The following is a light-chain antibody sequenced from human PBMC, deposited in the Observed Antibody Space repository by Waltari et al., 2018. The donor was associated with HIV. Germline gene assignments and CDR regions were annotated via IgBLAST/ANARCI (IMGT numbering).Light chain of an antibody. Sequence: DIQMTQSPSSVSASVGDSVTITCRASQDISNDLAWYQQKPGNAPKALIYVASTLQRGVPSRFSGGGSESDFTLTITNVQPEDFATYYCQQANNFPITFGQGTRLEIK. CDR2: VAS. J-gene: IGKJ5*01. CDR3: QQANNFPIT. V-gene: IGKV1-12*01. CDR1: QDISND.